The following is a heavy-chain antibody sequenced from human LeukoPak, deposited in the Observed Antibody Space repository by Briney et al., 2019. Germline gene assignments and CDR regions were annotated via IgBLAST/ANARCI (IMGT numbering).Heavy chain of an antibody. CDR2: FDPEDGET. CDR3: ARGGEPSYDFWSGPTPYYFDY. CDR1: GYTLTELS. Sequence: ASVKVSCKVSGYTLTELSMHWVRQAPGKGLEWVGGFDPEDGETIYAQKFQGRVTMTEDTSTDTAYMELRSLRSDDTAVYYCARGGEPSYDFWSGPTPYYFDYWGQGTLVTVSS. J-gene: IGHJ4*02. V-gene: IGHV1-24*01. D-gene: IGHD3-3*01.